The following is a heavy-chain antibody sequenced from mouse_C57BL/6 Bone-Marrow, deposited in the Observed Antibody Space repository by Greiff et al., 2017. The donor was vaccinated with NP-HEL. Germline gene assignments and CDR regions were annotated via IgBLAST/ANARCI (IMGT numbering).Heavy chain of an antibody. J-gene: IGHJ3*01. CDR1: GFTFSSYG. D-gene: IGHD2-3*01. V-gene: IGHV5-6*01. CDR3: ASLDGYYWFAY. CDR2: ISSGGSYT. Sequence: EVKLMESGGDLVKPGGSLKLSCAASGFTFSSYGMSWVRQTPDKRLEWVATISSGGSYTYYPDSVKGRFTISRDNAKNTLYLQMSSLKSEDTAMYYCASLDGYYWFAYWGQGTLVTVSA.